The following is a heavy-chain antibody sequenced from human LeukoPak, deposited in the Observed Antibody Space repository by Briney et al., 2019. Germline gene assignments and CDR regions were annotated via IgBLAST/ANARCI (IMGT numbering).Heavy chain of an antibody. J-gene: IGHJ3*02. D-gene: IGHD3-22*01. V-gene: IGHV1-46*01. CDR1: GYTFTSYY. Sequence: ASVKVSCKASGYTFTSYYMHWARQAPGQGLEWMGIINPSGGSTSYAQKFQGRVTMTRDMSTSTVYMELSSLRSEDTAVYYCARDTDYYDSSGAFGCAFDIWGQGTMVTVSS. CDR3: ARDTDYYDSSGAFGCAFDI. CDR2: INPSGGST.